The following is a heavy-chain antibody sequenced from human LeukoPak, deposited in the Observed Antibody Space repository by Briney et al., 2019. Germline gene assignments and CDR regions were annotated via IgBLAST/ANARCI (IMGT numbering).Heavy chain of an antibody. D-gene: IGHD3-10*01. CDR3: ARASGYGSGSYYNY. Sequence: SETLSLTCTVSGGSISSGDYYWSWIRQPPGKGLEWIGYIYYSGSTYYNPSLKSRVTISVDTSKNQFSLKLSSVTAADTAVYYCARASGYGSGSYYNYWGQGTLVTVSS. CDR1: GGSISSGDYY. J-gene: IGHJ4*02. CDR2: IYYSGST. V-gene: IGHV4-30-4*01.